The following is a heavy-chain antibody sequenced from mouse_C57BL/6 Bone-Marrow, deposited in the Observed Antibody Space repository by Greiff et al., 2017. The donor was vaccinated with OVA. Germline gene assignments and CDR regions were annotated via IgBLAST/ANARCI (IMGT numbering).Heavy chain of an antibody. CDR3: ARHYDGYWYFDV. D-gene: IGHD2-3*01. V-gene: IGHV5-15*01. CDR2: ISNLAYSI. J-gene: IGHJ1*03. Sequence: EVQGVESGGGLVQPGGSLKLSCAASGFTFSDYGMAWVRQAPRKGPAWVAFISNLAYSIYYADTVTGRFTISRENAKNTLYLEMSSLRSEDTAMYYCARHYDGYWYFDVWGTGTTVTVSS. CDR1: GFTFSDYG.